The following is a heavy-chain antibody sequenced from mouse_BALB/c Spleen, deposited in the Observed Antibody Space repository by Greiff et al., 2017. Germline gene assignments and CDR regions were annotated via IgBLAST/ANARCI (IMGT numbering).Heavy chain of an antibody. CDR3: ARYGNYASMDY. Sequence: DVHLVESGPGLVKPSQSLSLTCSVTGYSITSGYYWNWIRQFPGNKLEWMGYISYDGSNNYNPSLNNRISITRDTSKNQFFLKLNSVTTEDTATYYCARYGNYASMDYWGQGTSVTVSS. J-gene: IGHJ4*01. D-gene: IGHD2-10*02. CDR2: ISYDGSN. V-gene: IGHV3-6*02. CDR1: GYSITSGYY.